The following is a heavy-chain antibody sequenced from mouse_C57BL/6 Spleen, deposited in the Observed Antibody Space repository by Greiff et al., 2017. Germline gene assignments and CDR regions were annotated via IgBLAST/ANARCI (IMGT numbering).Heavy chain of an antibody. CDR2: IWGDGST. CDR3: AKQGISGNRWYVDV. V-gene: IGHV2-3*01. CDR1: GFSLTSYG. Sequence: QVQLKESGPGLVAPSQSLSITCTVSGFSLTSYGVSWVRQPPGQGLEWLGVIWGDGSTNYHSALISRLSISKDNSKSQVFSKLNSLRTDDTATYSCAKQGISGNRWYVDVWGKGTTVTVSA. J-gene: IGHJ1*03. D-gene: IGHD2-1*01.